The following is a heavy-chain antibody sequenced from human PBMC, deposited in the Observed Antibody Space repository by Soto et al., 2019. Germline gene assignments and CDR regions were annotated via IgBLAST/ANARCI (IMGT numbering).Heavy chain of an antibody. V-gene: IGHV1-69*01. CDR3: ARDRRDFWSGYQNDCFDS. D-gene: IGHD3-3*01. J-gene: IGHJ5*01. CDR2: IIPIFGTA. Sequence: QVQLVQSGAEVKKPGSSVKVSCKASGGTFSSYAISWVRKAPGQGLEWMGGIIPIFGTANYAQKFQGRVTITADESTREAYMELSSLRSEDTAVYYCARDRRDFWSGYQNDCFDSRGQGTLVTVSS. CDR1: GGTFSSYA.